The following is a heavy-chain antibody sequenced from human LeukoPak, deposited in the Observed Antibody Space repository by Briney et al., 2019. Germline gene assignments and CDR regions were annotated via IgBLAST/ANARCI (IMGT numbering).Heavy chain of an antibody. J-gene: IGHJ4*02. D-gene: IGHD2-15*01. CDR1: GDSISSYF. CDR3: ARTSPRAATFDY. Sequence: NPSETLSLTCTVSGDSISSYFWSWIRQPAGKGLEWIGRIYTSGTTNYNPSLKSRVTMSVDTSKNQFSLNLNSVTAADTAVYYCARTSPRAATFDYWGQGTLVTVSS. V-gene: IGHV4-4*07. CDR2: IYTSGTT.